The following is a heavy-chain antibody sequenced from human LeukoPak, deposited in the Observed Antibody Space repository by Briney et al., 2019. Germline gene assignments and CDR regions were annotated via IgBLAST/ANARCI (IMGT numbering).Heavy chain of an antibody. Sequence: PSETQSLTCAVYGGSFSGYYWSWIRQPPGKGLEWIGEINHSGSTNYNPSLKSRVTISVDTSKNQFSLKLSSVTAADTAVYYCASIRNTYYYDPDAFDIWGQGTMVTVSS. CDR3: ASIRNTYYYDPDAFDI. D-gene: IGHD3-22*01. V-gene: IGHV4-34*01. CDR1: GGSFSGYY. CDR2: INHSGST. J-gene: IGHJ3*02.